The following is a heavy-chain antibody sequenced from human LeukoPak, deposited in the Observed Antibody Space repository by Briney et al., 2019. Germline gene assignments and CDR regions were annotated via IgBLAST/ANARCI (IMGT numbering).Heavy chain of an antibody. Sequence: SETLSLTCTVSGGSISSSSYYWGWIRQPPGKGLEWIGSIYYSGNTYYNPSLKSRVTISADTSKNQFSQKLSSVTAADTAVYYCARHVDGYYYYGMDVWGQGTTVTVSS. D-gene: IGHD2-15*01. V-gene: IGHV4-39*01. CDR2: IYYSGNT. J-gene: IGHJ6*02. CDR1: GGSISSSSYY. CDR3: ARHVDGYYYYGMDV.